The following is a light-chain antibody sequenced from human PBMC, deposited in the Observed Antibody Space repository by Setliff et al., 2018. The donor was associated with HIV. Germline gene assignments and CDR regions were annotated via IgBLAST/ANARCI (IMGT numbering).Light chain of an antibody. CDR2: EVT. Sequence: QSALTQPASVSGSPGQSITISCTGTSSDVGSYKLVSWYQQHPGKAPKVMIYEVTKRPSGVSNRFSGSKSANTASLTISGHQAEDEADYYCCSYAGSGTLYVFGTGTKGTVL. V-gene: IGLV2-23*02. J-gene: IGLJ1*01. CDR3: CSYAGSGTLYV. CDR1: SSDVGSYKL.